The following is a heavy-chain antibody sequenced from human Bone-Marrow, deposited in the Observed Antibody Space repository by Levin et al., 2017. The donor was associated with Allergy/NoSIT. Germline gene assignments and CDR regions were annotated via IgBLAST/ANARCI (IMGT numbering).Heavy chain of an antibody. V-gene: IGHV3-72*01. CDR2: SRNKASSYTT. Sequence: PGGSLRLSCAVSGFTFSDHYMDWVRQAPGKGLEWVARSRNKASSYTTEYAASVKGRFTISRDDSENSLNLQMNSLKTEDTALYYCARLTYGSGYGWYFDLWGRGTLVTVSS. D-gene: IGHD6-19*01. J-gene: IGHJ2*01. CDR3: ARLTYGSGYGWYFDL. CDR1: GFTFSDHY.